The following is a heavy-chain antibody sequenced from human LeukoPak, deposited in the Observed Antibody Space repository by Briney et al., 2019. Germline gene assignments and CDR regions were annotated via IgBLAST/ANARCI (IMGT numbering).Heavy chain of an antibody. CDR1: GFTFDDYA. D-gene: IGHD3-10*01. CDR2: ISWNSGSI. J-gene: IGHJ3*02. CDR3: AKDRSLLWFGELLGREGAFDI. V-gene: IGHV3-9*01. Sequence: GRSLRLSCAASGFTFDDYAMHWVRQAPGKGLEWVSGISWNSGSIGYADSVKGRFTISRDNAKNSLYLQMNSLRAEDTALYYCAKDRSLLWFGELLGREGAFDIWGQGTMVTVSS.